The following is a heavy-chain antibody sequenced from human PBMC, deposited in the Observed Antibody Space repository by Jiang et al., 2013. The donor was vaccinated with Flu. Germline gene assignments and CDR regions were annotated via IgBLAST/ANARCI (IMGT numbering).Heavy chain of an antibody. CDR3: ARAVSSGYYYQHFDF. CDR1: GGSISHFF. D-gene: IGHD3-22*01. CDR2: VYYSGST. Sequence: PGLVKPSETLSLTCTVSGGSISHFFWNWIRQPPGKGLEWIGYVYYSGSTDYNPSLKSRVTVSVDTSKNQFSLRLSSVTAADTAVYYCARAVSSGYYYQHFDFWGQGALVTVSS. V-gene: IGHV4-59*01. J-gene: IGHJ4*02.